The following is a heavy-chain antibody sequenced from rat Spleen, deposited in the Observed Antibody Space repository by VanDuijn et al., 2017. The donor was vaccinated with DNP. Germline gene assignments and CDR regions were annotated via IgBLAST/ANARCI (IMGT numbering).Heavy chain of an antibody. CDR3: VRWNSGHFDY. CDR2: ISASGSRS. D-gene: IGHD4-3*01. J-gene: IGHJ2*01. CDR1: GFTFNDYY. V-gene: IGHV5-22*01. Sequence: EVQLVESGGDLVQPGRSLKLSCVASGFTFNDYYMAWVRQAPKKGLEWVATISASGSRSYYPDSVKDRFTISRDNAERRLYLQMNSLKSEDSATYYCVRWNSGHFDYWGQGVMVPVSS.